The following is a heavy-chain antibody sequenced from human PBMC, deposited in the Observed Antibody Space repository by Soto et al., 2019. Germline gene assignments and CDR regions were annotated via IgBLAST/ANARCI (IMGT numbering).Heavy chain of an antibody. V-gene: IGHV4-30-4*01. CDR1: SGSISSPDYY. Sequence: QVRLQESGPGLVKPSQTLSLTCTVSSGSISSPDYYWSWIRQPPGKGLEWIGYIYYTGNTYYNPSLKSRVIMSVDTSTNQFSLKVTSVTDADTAVYYCASGGSSNWFDPWGQGTLVTVSS. CDR3: ASGGSSNWFDP. J-gene: IGHJ5*02. CDR2: IYYTGNT. D-gene: IGHD1-26*01.